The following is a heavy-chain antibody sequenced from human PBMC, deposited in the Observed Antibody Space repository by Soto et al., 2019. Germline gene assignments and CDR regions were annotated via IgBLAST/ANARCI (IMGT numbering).Heavy chain of an antibody. CDR3: ARLLHGDYVDY. D-gene: IGHD4-17*01. V-gene: IGHV4-59*01. Sequence: QVQLQESGPGLVKPSETLSLTCTVSGGSISSYYWSWIRQPPGKGLEWIGYIYYSGSTNYNPSLKRRVTISVDTSKNQFSLKLSSVTAADTAVYYCARLLHGDYVDYWGQGTLVTVSS. CDR1: GGSISSYY. CDR2: IYYSGST. J-gene: IGHJ4*02.